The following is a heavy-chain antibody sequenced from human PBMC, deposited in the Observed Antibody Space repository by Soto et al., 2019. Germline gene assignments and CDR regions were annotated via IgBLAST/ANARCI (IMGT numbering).Heavy chain of an antibody. V-gene: IGHV4-31*03. J-gene: IGHJ4*02. D-gene: IGHD1-26*01. CDR2: IYYSGST. CDR1: GGSISSGGYY. CDR3: AGIYSGSPGGTLRY. Sequence: QVQLQESGPGLVKPSQTLSLTCTVSGGSISSGGYYWSWIRQHPGKGLEWIGYIYYSGSTYYNPSLKGRVTISVDTSKNLFSLKLSSVTAAATAVYYCAGIYSGSPGGTLRYWGQGTLVTVSS.